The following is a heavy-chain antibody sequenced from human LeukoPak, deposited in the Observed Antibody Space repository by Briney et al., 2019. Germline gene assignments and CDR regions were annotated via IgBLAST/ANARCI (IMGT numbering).Heavy chain of an antibody. CDR2: IYYSGST. CDR3: ARKPRGPYSGYDWGLVLNWFDP. Sequence: SETLSLTCTVSGGSISSSSYYWGWIRQPPGKGLERMGSIYYSGSTYYNPSLKSRVTISVDTSKNQFSLKLSSVTAADTAVYYCARKPRGPYSGYDWGLVLNWFDPWGQGTLVTVSS. D-gene: IGHD5-12*01. J-gene: IGHJ5*02. CDR1: GGSISSSSYY. V-gene: IGHV4-39*01.